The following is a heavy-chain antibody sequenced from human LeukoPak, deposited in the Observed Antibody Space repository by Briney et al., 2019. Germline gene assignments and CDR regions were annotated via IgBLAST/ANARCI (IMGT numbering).Heavy chain of an antibody. D-gene: IGHD1-7*01. Sequence: GGYVRLSCAASGSTFSNAWMSWVRQAPGKGLEWVGRIKSKTDGGTTDYAAPVKGRFTISRDDSKNTLYLQMNSLKTEDTAVYYCTTDPRGLAITGTTNDFDYWGQGTLVTVSS. V-gene: IGHV3-15*01. CDR2: IKSKTDGGTT. CDR3: TTDPRGLAITGTTNDFDY. J-gene: IGHJ4*02. CDR1: GSTFSNAW.